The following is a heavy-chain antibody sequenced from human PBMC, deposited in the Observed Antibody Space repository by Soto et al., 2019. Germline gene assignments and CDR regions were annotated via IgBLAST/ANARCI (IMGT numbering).Heavy chain of an antibody. CDR3: AKDTPLEYYYDSSGYSDY. Sequence: GGSLRLSCAASGFTFSSYAMSWVRQAPGKGLEWVSAISGSGGSTYYADSVKGRFTISRDNSKNTLYLQMNSLRAEDTAVYYCAKDTPLEYYYDSSGYSDYWGQGTLVTVSS. D-gene: IGHD3-22*01. J-gene: IGHJ4*02. CDR1: GFTFSSYA. CDR2: ISGSGGST. V-gene: IGHV3-23*01.